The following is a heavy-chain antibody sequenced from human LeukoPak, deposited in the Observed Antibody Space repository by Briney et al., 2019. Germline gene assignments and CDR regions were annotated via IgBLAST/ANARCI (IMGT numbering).Heavy chain of an antibody. V-gene: IGHV1-69*13. Sequence: SVKVSCKASGGTFSSYANSWVRQSPGQGLEWMGGIIPIFGTANYAQKFQGRVTITADESTSTAYMELSSLRAEDTAVYYCARKENILTGYYDHWGQGTLVTVSS. CDR1: GGTFSSYA. CDR2: IIPIFGTA. CDR3: ARKENILTGYYDH. D-gene: IGHD3-9*01. J-gene: IGHJ5*02.